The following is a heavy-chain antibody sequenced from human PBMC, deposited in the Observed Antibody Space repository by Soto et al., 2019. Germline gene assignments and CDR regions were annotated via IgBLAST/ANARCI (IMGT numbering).Heavy chain of an antibody. D-gene: IGHD3-10*01. CDR2: ISGSGGST. CDR3: SGAEEYYYGSGSYYNDDY. V-gene: IGHV3-23*01. Sequence: VQLLESGGGLVQPGGSLRLSCAASGFTFSSYAMSWVRQAPGKGLEWVSAISGSGGSTYYADSVKGRFTISRDNSKNTLYLQMNSLRAEDTAVYYCSGAEEYYYGSGSYYNDDYWGQGTLVTVSS. J-gene: IGHJ4*02. CDR1: GFTFSSYA.